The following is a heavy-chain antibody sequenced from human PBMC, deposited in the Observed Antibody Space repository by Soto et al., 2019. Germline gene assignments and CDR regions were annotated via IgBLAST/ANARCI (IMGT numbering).Heavy chain of an antibody. D-gene: IGHD3-22*01. J-gene: IGHJ5*01. CDR3: ARANRPITMTYLNWFDP. V-gene: IGHV4-59*12. Sequence: SETLSLTCTVSGGSISSYYWSWIRQPPGKGLEWIGYIYYSDSINYNPSLKSRVIISDDTSKNQFFLRLSSVTAADTAVYYCARANRPITMTYLNWFDPWGQGTVVTVSS. CDR2: IYYSDSI. CDR1: GGSISSYY.